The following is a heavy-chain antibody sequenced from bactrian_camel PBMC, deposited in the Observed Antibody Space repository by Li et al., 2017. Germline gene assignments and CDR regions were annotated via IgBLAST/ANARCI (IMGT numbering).Heavy chain of an antibody. CDR2: IYTGGLST. J-gene: IGHJ4*01. CDR3: ATFPASGSFML. Sequence: QVQLVESGGGSVQAGGSLRVSCAASGFTFSSYYMSWVRQAPGKGLEWVSSIYTGGLSTYFADSVKGRFTISRDNALNTVSLQMNSLKSDDTALYYCATFPASGSFMLWGQGTQVTVS. CDR1: GFTFSSYY. V-gene: IGHV3-2*01. D-gene: IGHD2*01.